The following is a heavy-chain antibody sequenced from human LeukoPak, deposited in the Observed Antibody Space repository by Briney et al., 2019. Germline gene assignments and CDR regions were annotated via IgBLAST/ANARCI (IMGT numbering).Heavy chain of an antibody. CDR2: INHSGST. J-gene: IGHJ4*02. CDR3: ATLYDSSGYYPF. CDR1: GGSFSGYY. V-gene: IGHV4-34*01. D-gene: IGHD3-22*01. Sequence: SETLSLTCAVYGGSFSGYYWSWIRQPPGKGLEWIGEINHSGSTNYNPSLKSRVTISVDTSKNQFSLKLSSVTAADTAVYYCATLYDSSGYYPFWGQGTLVTVSS.